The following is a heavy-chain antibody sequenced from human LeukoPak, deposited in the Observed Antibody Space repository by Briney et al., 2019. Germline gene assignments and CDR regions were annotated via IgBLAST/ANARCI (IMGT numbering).Heavy chain of an antibody. J-gene: IGHJ4*02. Sequence: SETLSLTCTVSGGSISSYYWTWTRQPPEKGLEWIGYIYYNGSTNYNPSLKSRVTISVDTSKNQFSLKLSSVTAADTAVYYCARQSRGIAVAGLDCWGQGTLVTVSS. V-gene: IGHV4-59*08. D-gene: IGHD6-19*01. CDR2: IYYNGST. CDR3: ARQSRGIAVAGLDC. CDR1: GGSISSYY.